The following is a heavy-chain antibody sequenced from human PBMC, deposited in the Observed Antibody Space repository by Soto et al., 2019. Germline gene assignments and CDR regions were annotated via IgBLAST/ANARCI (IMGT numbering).Heavy chain of an antibody. CDR2: ISSSGSTI. V-gene: IGHV3-48*03. CDR3: ASSPAMIVVGRDAFDI. J-gene: IGHJ3*02. CDR1: GFTFSSYE. D-gene: IGHD3-22*01. Sequence: EVQLVESGGGLVQPGGSLRLSCAASGFTFSSYEMNWVRQAPGKGLEWVSYISSSGSTIYYADSVKGRFTISRDNAKNSLYLQMTSLRAEDTAVYYCASSPAMIVVGRDAFDIWGQGTMVTVSS.